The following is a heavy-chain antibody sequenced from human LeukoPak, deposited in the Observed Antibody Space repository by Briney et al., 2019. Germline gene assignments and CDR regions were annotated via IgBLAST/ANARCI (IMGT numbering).Heavy chain of an antibody. CDR1: GGSISSYY. CDR2: IYYSGST. CDR3: ARNGGDILTGYPDY. J-gene: IGHJ4*02. D-gene: IGHD3-9*01. Sequence: SETLSLTCTVSGGSISSYYWSWIRQPPGKGLEWIGYIYYSGSTNYNPSLKSRVTISVDTSKNQFSLKLSSVTAADTAVYYCARNGGDILTGYPDYWGQGTLVTVSS. V-gene: IGHV4-59*08.